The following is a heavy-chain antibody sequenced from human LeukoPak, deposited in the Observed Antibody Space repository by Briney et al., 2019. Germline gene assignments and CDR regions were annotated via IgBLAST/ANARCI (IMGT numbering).Heavy chain of an antibody. CDR1: GFTFSSYW. Sequence: GGSLRLSCAASGFTFSSYWMNWARQAPGKGLEWVSAISGSGDSTYYGDSVKGRFTISRDNSKNTLYLQMNSLRAEDTAVYYCAKTRPLDSSSWSHGDYWGQGTLVTVSS. J-gene: IGHJ4*02. D-gene: IGHD6-13*01. CDR2: ISGSGDST. V-gene: IGHV3-23*01. CDR3: AKTRPLDSSSWSHGDY.